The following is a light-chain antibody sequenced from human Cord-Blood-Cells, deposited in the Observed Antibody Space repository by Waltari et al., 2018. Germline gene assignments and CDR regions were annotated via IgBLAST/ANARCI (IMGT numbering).Light chain of an antibody. Sequence: QSALTQPPPASGSPGQSVTISCTATSSAVGGYNYVSWYQQHPGKAPQLMIYEVSKRPSGVPDRFSGSKAGNTASLTVAVLQAEDEADYYCSSYAGSNNYVFGTGTKVTVL. V-gene: IGLV2-8*01. CDR3: SSYAGSNNYV. J-gene: IGLJ1*01. CDR1: SSAVGGYNY. CDR2: EVS.